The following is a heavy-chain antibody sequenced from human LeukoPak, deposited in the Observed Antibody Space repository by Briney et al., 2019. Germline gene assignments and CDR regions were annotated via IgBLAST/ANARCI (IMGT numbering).Heavy chain of an antibody. CDR2: ISSTSYHI. D-gene: IGHD3-22*01. V-gene: IGHV3-21*04. J-gene: IGHJ4*02. CDR3: AKARQYYYDSSGYDY. CDR1: GFTFSTYS. Sequence: GGSLRLSCAASGFTFSTYSMNWVRQAPGKGLEWVSPISSTSYHIYYADSVKGRFTISRDNAKNSLYLQMNSLTAEDTAVYYCAKARQYYYDSSGYDYWGQGTLVTVSS.